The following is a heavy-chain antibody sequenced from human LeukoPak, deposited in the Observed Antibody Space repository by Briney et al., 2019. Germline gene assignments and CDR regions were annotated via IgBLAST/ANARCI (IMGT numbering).Heavy chain of an antibody. CDR3: AKDRGRYYDSSGYYWGYYFDS. J-gene: IGHJ4*02. D-gene: IGHD3-22*01. V-gene: IGHV3-23*01. CDR1: GFTFSTYV. CDR2: ISGSGGST. Sequence: GGSLRLSCAASGFTFSTYVVNWVRQAPGKGLEWVSTISGSGGSTYYADSVKGRFTISRDNSKNTLYLQMSSLRAEDTAVYYCAKDRGRYYDSSGYYWGYYFDSWGQGILVTVST.